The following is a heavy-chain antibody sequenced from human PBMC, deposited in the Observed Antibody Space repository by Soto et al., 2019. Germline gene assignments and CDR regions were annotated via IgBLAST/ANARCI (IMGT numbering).Heavy chain of an antibody. CDR2: LYYSGST. CDR3: ARVGYSSSWYENWFDP. Sequence: QLQLQESGPGLVKPSETLSLTCTVSGGSISSSSYYWGWIRQPPGKGLEWIGSLYYSGSTYYNPSLKSRVTIAVDTSKNQFALKLSSVTAADTAVYYCARVGYSSSWYENWFDPWGQGTLVTVSS. CDR1: GGSISSSSYY. D-gene: IGHD6-13*01. J-gene: IGHJ5*02. V-gene: IGHV4-39*01.